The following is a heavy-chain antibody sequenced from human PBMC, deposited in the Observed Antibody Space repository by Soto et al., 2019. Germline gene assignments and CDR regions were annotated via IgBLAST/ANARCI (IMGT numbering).Heavy chain of an antibody. Sequence: GASVKVSCKASGYTFTSYYMHWVRQAPGQGLEWMGIINPSGGSTSYAQEFQGRVTMTRDTSTSTVYMELSSLRSEDTAVYYCAREDLVRDYYYGMDVWGQGTTVTVSS. V-gene: IGHV1-46*01. CDR2: INPSGGST. CDR1: GYTFTSYY. D-gene: IGHD6-13*01. J-gene: IGHJ6*02. CDR3: AREDLVRDYYYGMDV.